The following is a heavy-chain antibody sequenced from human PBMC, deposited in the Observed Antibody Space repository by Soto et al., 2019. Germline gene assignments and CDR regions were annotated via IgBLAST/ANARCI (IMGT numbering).Heavy chain of an antibody. Sequence: QVQLVQSGAEVKKPGSSVKVSWKASGGTFSSYTISWVRQAPGQGLEWMGRIIPILGIANYAQKFQGRVTITADKSTSTAYMELSSLRSDDTAVYYCAREYCSSTSCYRDYWGQGTLVTVSS. D-gene: IGHD2-2*02. V-gene: IGHV1-69*02. J-gene: IGHJ4*02. CDR3: AREYCSSTSCYRDY. CDR2: IIPILGIA. CDR1: GGTFSSYT.